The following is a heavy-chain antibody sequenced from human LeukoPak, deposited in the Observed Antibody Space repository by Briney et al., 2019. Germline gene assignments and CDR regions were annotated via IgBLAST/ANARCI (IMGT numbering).Heavy chain of an antibody. V-gene: IGHV3-74*01. CDR3: ARASGSGSHYPFDY. D-gene: IGHD3-10*01. J-gene: IGHJ4*02. Sequence: GGSLRLSCAASGFTFSSYWMHWVRQAPGKGPVWVSHIRSDGSSTNYADSVKGRFTTSRDNAKSTLYLQMNSLRAGDTAVYYCARASGSGSHYPFDYWGQGTLVTVSS. CDR2: IRSDGSST. CDR1: GFTFSSYW.